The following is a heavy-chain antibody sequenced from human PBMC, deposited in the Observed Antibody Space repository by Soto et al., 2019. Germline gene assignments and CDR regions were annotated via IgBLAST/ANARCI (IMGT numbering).Heavy chain of an antibody. Sequence: QVQLVQSGAEVKKPGSSVKVSCKASGGTFSSYAISWVRQAPGHGLEWMGGMIPIFGTANYAQKFQGRVTITADESTRTAYMELSSLRSEDTAVYYWASRNQLLTSYGMDVWGKGTTVTVSS. J-gene: IGHJ6*04. CDR3: ASRNQLLTSYGMDV. D-gene: IGHD2-2*01. CDR1: GGTFSSYA. V-gene: IGHV1-69*12. CDR2: MIPIFGTA.